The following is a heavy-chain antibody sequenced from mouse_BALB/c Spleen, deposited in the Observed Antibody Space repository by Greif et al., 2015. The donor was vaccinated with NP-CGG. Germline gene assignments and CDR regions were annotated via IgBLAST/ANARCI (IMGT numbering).Heavy chain of an antibody. D-gene: IGHD1-2*01. Sequence: EVQLQQSGAELVKPGASVKLSCTASGFNIKDTYMHWVKQRPEQGLEWIGRIDPANGNTKYDPKFQGKATITADTSSNTAYLQLSSLTSEDTAVYYCARFPIITTAIEAMDYWGQGTSVTVSS. CDR1: GFNIKDTY. V-gene: IGHV14-3*02. J-gene: IGHJ4*01. CDR2: IDPANGNT. CDR3: ARFPIITTAIEAMDY.